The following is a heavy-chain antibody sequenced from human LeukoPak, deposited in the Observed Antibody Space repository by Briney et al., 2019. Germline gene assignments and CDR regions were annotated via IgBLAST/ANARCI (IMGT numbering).Heavy chain of an antibody. CDR1: GDSVSSNSAA. J-gene: IGHJ4*02. D-gene: IGHD6-13*01. V-gene: IGHV6-1*01. CDR3: ARDLVGVAAAGNNHFDY. Sequence: SQTLSLTCAISGDSVSSNSAAWNWVRQSPSRGLEWLGRTYYRSKWYNDYAVSVKSRITINPDTSKNQFSLQLNSVTPEDTAVYYCARDLVGVAAAGNNHFDYWGQGTLVTVSS. CDR2: TYYRSKWYN.